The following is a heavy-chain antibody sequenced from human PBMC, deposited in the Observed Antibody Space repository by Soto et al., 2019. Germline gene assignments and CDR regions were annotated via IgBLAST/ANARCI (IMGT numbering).Heavy chain of an antibody. CDR2: ISAGGDNT. CDR1: GFTFSSYA. D-gene: IGHD3-10*01. Sequence: EVQLLESGGGLVQPGGSLRLSCAASGFTFSSYAMNWVRQAPGKGLEWVSGISAGGDNTYYADSVKGRFTFSRDNSKNPRYLQMTSLRAENTAVYYCAKGGPGAAGGSYSRYGLDVWGQGTTVTVSS. V-gene: IGHV3-23*01. CDR3: AKGGPGAAGGSYSRYGLDV. J-gene: IGHJ6*02.